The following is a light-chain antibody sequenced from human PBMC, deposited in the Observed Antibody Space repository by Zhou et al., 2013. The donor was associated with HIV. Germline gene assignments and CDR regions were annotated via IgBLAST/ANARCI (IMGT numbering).Light chain of an antibody. CDR2: EAF. CDR3: QHSHERPVS. V-gene: IGKV1-39*01. CDR1: QSVSNY. J-gene: IGKJ4*01. Sequence: DIHMTQSPSLSASVGERVTITCRSSQSVSNYVNWYQQKPGKAPKLLIFEAFRLNTGVPPRFRGSGSGTDFALTISSLQREDVATYYCQHSHERPVSFGGGTKLGIK.